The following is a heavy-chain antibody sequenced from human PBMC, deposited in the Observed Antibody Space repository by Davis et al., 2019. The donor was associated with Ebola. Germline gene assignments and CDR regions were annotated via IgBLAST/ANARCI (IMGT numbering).Heavy chain of an antibody. D-gene: IGHD3-10*01. V-gene: IGHV1-69*06. Sequence: SVKVSCKASGGTFSSYAISWVRQAPGQGLEWMGGIIPIFGTANYAQKFQGRVTITADKSTSTAYMELSSLRSEDTAVYYCARAVAMVLPYNWFDPWGQGTLVTVSS. CDR2: IIPIFGTA. J-gene: IGHJ5*02. CDR3: ARAVAMVLPYNWFDP. CDR1: GGTFSSYA.